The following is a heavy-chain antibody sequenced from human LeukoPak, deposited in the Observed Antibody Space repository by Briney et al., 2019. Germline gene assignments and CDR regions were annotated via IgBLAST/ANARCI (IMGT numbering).Heavy chain of an antibody. J-gene: IGHJ4*02. D-gene: IGHD6-13*01. Sequence: SQTLSLTCTVSGGSISNGGYYWTWIRQHPGKGLEWIGYIHDGGATYYDPSLKSRVTISLDTSKNQFSLNLTSVTAADTALYYCATQPGIAAAGLLYWGQGTLVTVSS. CDR3: ATQPGIAAAGLLY. CDR1: GGSISNGGYY. CDR2: IHDGGAT. V-gene: IGHV4-31*03.